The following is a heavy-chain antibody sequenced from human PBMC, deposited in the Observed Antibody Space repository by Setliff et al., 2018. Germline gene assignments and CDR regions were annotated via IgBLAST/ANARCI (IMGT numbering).Heavy chain of an antibody. D-gene: IGHD3-10*01. CDR2: ISGGGSRT. Sequence: GGSLRLSCEASGFAFASYNMNWVRQAPGKGLEWVSFISGGGSRTYYADSVKGRVTISRDNSKNTLYLQMSSLRAEDTAIYYCARDTSGRDALDIWGQGTMVTVSS. CDR1: GFAFASYN. V-gene: IGHV3-23*01. CDR3: ARDTSGRDALDI. J-gene: IGHJ3*02.